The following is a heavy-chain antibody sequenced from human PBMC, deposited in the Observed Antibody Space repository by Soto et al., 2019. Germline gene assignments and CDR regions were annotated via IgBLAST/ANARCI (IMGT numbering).Heavy chain of an antibody. D-gene: IGHD6-19*01. Sequence: SETLSLSCPVSGCSISGHYWTWIRQPPGKGLEWIGYIFYSGSTNYNPSLKSRVTMSVDTSKNQFSLNLSSVTAADTAVYYCARVGSSGWSPDYWGPGTLVTVSS. V-gene: IGHV4-59*11. CDR2: IFYSGST. CDR3: ARVGSSGWSPDY. J-gene: IGHJ4*02. CDR1: GCSISGHY.